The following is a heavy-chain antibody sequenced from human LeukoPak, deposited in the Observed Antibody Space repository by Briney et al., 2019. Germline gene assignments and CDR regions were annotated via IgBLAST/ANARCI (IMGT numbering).Heavy chain of an antibody. D-gene: IGHD3-22*01. CDR2: INWNGGST. Sequence: GSLRLSCAASGFTFDDYGMSWVRQAPGKGLEWVSGINWNGGSTGYADSVKGRFTISRDNAKNSLYLQMNSLRAEDTAVYYCARRYDSSGPFDYWGQGTLVTVSS. V-gene: IGHV3-20*04. CDR1: GFTFDDYG. J-gene: IGHJ4*02. CDR3: ARRYDSSGPFDY.